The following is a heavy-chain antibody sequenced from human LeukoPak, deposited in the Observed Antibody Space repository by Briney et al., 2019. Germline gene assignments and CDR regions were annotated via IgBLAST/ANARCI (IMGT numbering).Heavy chain of an antibody. V-gene: IGHV3-30*18. D-gene: IGHD2-21*02. CDR1: GFTFSSYA. Sequence: GGSLRLSCAASGFTFSSYAMHWVRQAPGKGLEWVGIISYDGSNKFYADSVKGRFTISRDNSKNTLYLQMSSLGPEDTAMYYCAKVAKGNIVVVTALDYWGQGTLVTVSS. CDR2: ISYDGSNK. CDR3: AKVAKGNIVVVTALDY. J-gene: IGHJ4*02.